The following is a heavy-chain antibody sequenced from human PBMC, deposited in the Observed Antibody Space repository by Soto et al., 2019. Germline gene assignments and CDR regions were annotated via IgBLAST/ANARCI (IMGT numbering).Heavy chain of an antibody. CDR3: ARGRPYGMDV. V-gene: IGHV3-74*01. J-gene: IGHJ6*02. CDR2: IDSDGSST. Sequence: EVQLVESGGGLVQPGGSLRVSCAASGFTFGSYWMNWVRQAPGKGLVWVSRIDSDGSSTTYADSVKGRFTTSRDNAKNTLYLQMSSLRVEDTVVYYCARGRPYGMDVWGQGTTVTVSS. CDR1: GFTFGSYW.